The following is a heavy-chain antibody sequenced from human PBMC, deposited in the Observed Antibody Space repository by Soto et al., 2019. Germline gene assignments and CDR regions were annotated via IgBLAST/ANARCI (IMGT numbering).Heavy chain of an antibody. Sequence: PSETLSLTCTVSGGSISSGDYYWSWIRQPPGKGLEWIGYIYYSGSTYYNPSLKSRVTISVDTSKNQFSLKLSSVTAADTAVYYCARGAKRYYYDSSGYYYWGQGTLVTVSS. V-gene: IGHV4-30-4*01. D-gene: IGHD3-22*01. CDR1: GGSISSGDYY. CDR3: ARGAKRYYYDSSGYYY. CDR2: IYYSGST. J-gene: IGHJ4*02.